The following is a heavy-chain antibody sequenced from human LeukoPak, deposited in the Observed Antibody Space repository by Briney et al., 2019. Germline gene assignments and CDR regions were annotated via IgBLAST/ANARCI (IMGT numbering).Heavy chain of an antibody. D-gene: IGHD3-16*01. Sequence: GASVKASCKASGYSFTTYYLHWLRQAPGQGLEWLGMINPGAGDTTYAQTFRGRVSMTRETSTSTAFLDLSSLSFDETAFYYCARDHTPSYDIMFGYTALDYSGQGTLVTVSS. CDR3: ARDHTPSYDIMFGYTALDY. J-gene: IGHJ4*02. CDR1: GYSFTTYY. V-gene: IGHV1-46*01. CDR2: INPGAGDT.